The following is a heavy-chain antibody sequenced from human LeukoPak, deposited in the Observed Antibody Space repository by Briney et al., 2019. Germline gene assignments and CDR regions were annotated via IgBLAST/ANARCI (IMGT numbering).Heavy chain of an antibody. CDR3: AREGIAARPTAFDI. CDR2: INPNSGGT. J-gene: IGHJ3*02. Sequence: GASVKVSCKASGYTFTGYYMHWVRQAPGQGLEWMGWINPNSGGTNYAQKFQGRVTMTRDTSNSTAYMELSRLRSDDTAVYYCAREGIAARPTAFDIWGQGTMVTVSS. V-gene: IGHV1-2*02. CDR1: GYTFTGYY. D-gene: IGHD6-6*01.